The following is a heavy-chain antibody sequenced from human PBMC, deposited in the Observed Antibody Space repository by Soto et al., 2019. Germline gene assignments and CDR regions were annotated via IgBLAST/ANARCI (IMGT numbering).Heavy chain of an antibody. CDR3: ARARGSGSYFDY. J-gene: IGHJ4*02. Sequence: ASVKVSCKASGGTFSSYAISWVRQAPGQGLEWMGGIIPIFGTANYAQKFQGRVTITADESTSTAYMELSSLRSEDTAVYYCARARGSGSYFDYWGQGTLVTVSS. V-gene: IGHV1-69*13. CDR2: IIPIFGTA. D-gene: IGHD3-10*01. CDR1: GGTFSSYA.